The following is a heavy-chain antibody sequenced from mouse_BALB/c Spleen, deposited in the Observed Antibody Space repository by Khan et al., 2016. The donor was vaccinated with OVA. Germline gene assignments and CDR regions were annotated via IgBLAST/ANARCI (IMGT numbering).Heavy chain of an antibody. J-gene: IGHJ3*01. CDR2: INSDGGYT. Sequence: EVELVESGGDLVKPGGSLRLSCAASGFTFSAHGMAWVRQAPDKRLEWVATINSDGGYTYYPDTVKGRFTISRNNAENTLSLQMSSLKSEDTAIYYCASHLTGSFAYWGQGTLVTVSA. V-gene: IGHV5-6*01. CDR1: GFTFSAHG. D-gene: IGHD4-1*01. CDR3: ASHLTGSFAY.